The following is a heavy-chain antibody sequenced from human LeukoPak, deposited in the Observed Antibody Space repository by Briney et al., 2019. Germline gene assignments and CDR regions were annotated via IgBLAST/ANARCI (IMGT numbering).Heavy chain of an antibody. CDR1: GGSVNSGSYF. V-gene: IGHV4-61*01. D-gene: IGHD4-11*01. J-gene: IGHJ6*02. Sequence: SETLSLTCTVSGGSVNSGSYFWSWIRQPPGKGLAWIGYIQNSARTNYNPSLESRVTISVDSSKDQFSLRLSSVTAADTAVYYCATDYSNFYGMDVWGQGTTVTVSS. CDR2: IQNSART. CDR3: ATDYSNFYGMDV.